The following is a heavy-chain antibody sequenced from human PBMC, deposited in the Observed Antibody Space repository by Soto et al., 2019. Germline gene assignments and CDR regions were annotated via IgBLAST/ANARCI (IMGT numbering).Heavy chain of an antibody. CDR3: ATAEVDY. Sequence: GGSLRLSCAASGFTFGDYWMHWVRQPPGKGPEWVSRMTGDGRTIQYADSVKGRFTASRDNAKSTLYLQMNSLRVEDTAVYYCATAEVDYWGPGTLVTVSS. J-gene: IGHJ4*02. CDR1: GFTFGDYW. V-gene: IGHV3-74*03. CDR2: MTGDGRTI.